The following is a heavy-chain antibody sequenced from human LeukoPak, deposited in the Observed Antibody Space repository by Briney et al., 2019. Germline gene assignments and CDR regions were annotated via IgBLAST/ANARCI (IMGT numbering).Heavy chain of an antibody. CDR2: ISGSGGST. Sequence: PGGSLRLSCAASGFTFSSYAMSWVRQAPGKGLEWVSAISGSGGSTYYADSVKGRFTISRDNSKNTLYLQMNSLRAEDTAVYYCAKELVWGHCSGGSCYEGGFDYWGQGTLVTVSS. D-gene: IGHD2-15*01. J-gene: IGHJ4*02. V-gene: IGHV3-23*01. CDR1: GFTFSSYA. CDR3: AKELVWGHCSGGSCYEGGFDY.